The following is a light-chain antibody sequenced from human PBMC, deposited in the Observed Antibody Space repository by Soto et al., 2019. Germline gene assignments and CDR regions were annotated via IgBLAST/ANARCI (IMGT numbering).Light chain of an antibody. CDR3: QQNDDLPFT. V-gene: IGKV1-33*01. J-gene: IGKJ3*01. CDR2: DAS. Sequence: DIQMTQSPSSLSASVGDRVTITCQASQDISNNLSWYQQKPGKAPKLLIYDASNLETGVPSRFSGSRSGTDFTFTICSLQPEDIATYYCQQNDDLPFTLGPGTKVDIK. CDR1: QDISNN.